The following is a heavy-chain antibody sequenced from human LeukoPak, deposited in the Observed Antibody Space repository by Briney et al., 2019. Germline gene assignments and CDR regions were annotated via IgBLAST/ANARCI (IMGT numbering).Heavy chain of an antibody. D-gene: IGHD6-13*01. Sequence: GGSLRLSCAASGFTFSSYSMNWVRQAPGKGLEWVSSISSSRSCIYYADSVKGRFTISRDNAENSLYLQMDSLRAEDTAVYYCARDSSSSWYPDAFDIWGQGTMDTVSS. CDR2: ISSSRSCI. J-gene: IGHJ3*02. CDR3: ARDSSSSWYPDAFDI. V-gene: IGHV3-21*01. CDR1: GFTFSSYS.